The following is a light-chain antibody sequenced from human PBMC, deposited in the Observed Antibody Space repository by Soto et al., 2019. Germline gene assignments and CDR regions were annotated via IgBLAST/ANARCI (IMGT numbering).Light chain of an antibody. CDR2: DVS. V-gene: IGLV2-14*01. Sequence: SALTQPASVSGSPGQSITISCTGTSSDVSGYNYVSWYQQHPGKAPKLMIYDVSNRPSGVSNRFSGSKSGNTASLSISGLQAEDEADYYCSSYTSSSTRVFGTGTKVTAL. CDR3: SSYTSSSTRV. CDR1: SSDVSGYNY. J-gene: IGLJ1*01.